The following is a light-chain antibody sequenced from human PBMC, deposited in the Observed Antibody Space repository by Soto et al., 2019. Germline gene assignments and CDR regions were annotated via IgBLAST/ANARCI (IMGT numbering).Light chain of an antibody. CDR1: QSLGSW. J-gene: IGKJ1*01. CDR2: DAS. Sequence: QMTQSPSTLSASVGDRVTITCRASQSLGSWLAWYQQKPGKAPKLLIFDASSLQRGVPSRFTGSGSGTEFTLTITSLQPDDFATYYCQQYDTFPTFGQGTKMDIK. CDR3: QQYDTFPT. V-gene: IGKV1-5*01.